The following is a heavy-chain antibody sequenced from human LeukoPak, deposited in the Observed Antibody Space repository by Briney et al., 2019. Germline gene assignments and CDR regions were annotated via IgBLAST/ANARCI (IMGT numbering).Heavy chain of an antibody. CDR2: IKSDGTNT. V-gene: IGHV3-74*03. J-gene: IGHJ3*02. CDR3: ARSPRVYDSSGHLHDAFDM. Sequence: GGSLRLSCAASGITFSRYSMHWVRQAPAKGLVWLSYIKSDGTNTAYADSVKGRFTVSRDKAKNTLYLEMNSLRGDDTAVYYCARSPRVYDSSGHLHDAFDMWGQGTMVTVSS. CDR1: GITFSRYS. D-gene: IGHD3-22*01.